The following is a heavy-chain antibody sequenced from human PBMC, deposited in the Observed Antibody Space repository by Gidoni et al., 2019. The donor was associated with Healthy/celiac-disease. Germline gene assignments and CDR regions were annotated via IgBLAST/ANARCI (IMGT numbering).Heavy chain of an antibody. CDR3: ASHFGYYYDSSGPAATGDY. D-gene: IGHD3-22*01. V-gene: IGHV4-39*07. CDR1: GGSISSSSYY. J-gene: IGHJ4*02. CDR2: IYYSGST. Sequence: QLQLQESGPGLVKPSETLSLTCTVSGGSISSSSYYWGWIRQPPGKGLEWIGSIYYSGSTYYNPSLKSRVTISVDTSKNQFSLKLSSVTAADTAVYYCASHFGYYYDSSGPAATGDYWGQGTLVTVSS.